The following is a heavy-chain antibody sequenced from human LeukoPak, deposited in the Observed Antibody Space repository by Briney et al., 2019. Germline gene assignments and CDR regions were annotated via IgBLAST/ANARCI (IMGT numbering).Heavy chain of an antibody. CDR1: GFTFSSYA. Sequence: GGSLRLSCAASGFTFSSYAMRWVRQAPGKGREWGSAISGSGGNKDYADSGKGRITISRHNSNNTLYLQMNSLRAEDTAVYYCAKDRWAPMIPLYYFDYWGQGTLVTVSS. D-gene: IGHD3-22*01. V-gene: IGHV3-23*01. J-gene: IGHJ4*02. CDR2: ISGSGGNK. CDR3: AKDRWAPMIPLYYFDY.